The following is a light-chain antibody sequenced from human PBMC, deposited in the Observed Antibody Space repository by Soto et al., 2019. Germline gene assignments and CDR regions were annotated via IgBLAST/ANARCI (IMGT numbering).Light chain of an antibody. CDR3: QSYDSSLSGSLVV. Sequence: QCVLTQAPSGSGAPGQKVTISCTGSSSNIGAGYGVHWYQQLPGSAPKLLIYSDIYRPSGVPDRFSGSKSGASASLAITGLQAEDEADYYCQSYDSSLSGSLVVFGGGTKVTVL. J-gene: IGLJ2*01. CDR1: SSNIGAGYG. V-gene: IGLV1-40*01. CDR2: SDI.